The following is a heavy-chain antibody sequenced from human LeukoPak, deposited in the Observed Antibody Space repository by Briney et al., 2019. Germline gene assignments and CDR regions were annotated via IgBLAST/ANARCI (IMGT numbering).Heavy chain of an antibody. Sequence: EASVKVSCKASGYTFTGYYMHWVRQAPGQGLEWMGWINPNSGGTNYAHKFQGRVTMTRDTSISTAYMELSRLRSDDTAVYYCARERTLTSCYDYWGQGTLVTVSS. J-gene: IGHJ4*02. CDR2: INPNSGGT. CDR3: ARERTLTSCYDY. D-gene: IGHD2-15*01. CDR1: GYTFTGYY. V-gene: IGHV1-2*02.